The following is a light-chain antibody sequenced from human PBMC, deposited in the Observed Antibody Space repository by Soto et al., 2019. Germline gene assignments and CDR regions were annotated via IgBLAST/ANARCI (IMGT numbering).Light chain of an antibody. Sequence: QSALTQPASVSGSPGQSITISRTGTSSDGGGYNYVSWYQQHPGKAPKLMIYDVSNRPSGVSNRFSGSKSGNTASLTISGRQAEDEADYYCSSYTSSSPSFGGGTKLTVL. CDR3: SSYTSSSPS. J-gene: IGLJ2*01. CDR1: SSDGGGYNY. V-gene: IGLV2-14*01. CDR2: DVS.